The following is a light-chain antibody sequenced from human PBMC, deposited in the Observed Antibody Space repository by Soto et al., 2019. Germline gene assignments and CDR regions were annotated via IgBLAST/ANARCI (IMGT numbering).Light chain of an antibody. J-gene: IGKJ3*01. Sequence: AIQLTQSPSSLSASVGDRVTITCRASQGINSALAWYHQKPGKAPKLLIYDASSLESGVPSRFSGSGSGTDFTLTISSLQPEDFATYYCQQFNSYPRTFGPGTKVDIK. CDR3: QQFNSYPRT. V-gene: IGKV1-13*02. CDR1: QGINSA. CDR2: DAS.